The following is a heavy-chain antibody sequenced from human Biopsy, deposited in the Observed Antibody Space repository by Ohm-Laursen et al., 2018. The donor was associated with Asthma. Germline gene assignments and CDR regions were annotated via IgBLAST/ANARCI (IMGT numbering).Heavy chain of an antibody. J-gene: IGHJ4*02. V-gene: IGHV1-69*13. D-gene: IGHD2-2*01. CDR3: ARKAGSCISRTCYSLDF. Sequence: AASVKVSCKSLGGTFNTYVIGWVRQAPGQGLEWMGWINSVFGTTTYPQKFQDRVTITADDSTSTVYMELSSLRSEDTAVYYCARKAGSCISRTCYSLDFWGQGTLVTVSS. CDR2: INSVFGTT. CDR1: GGTFNTYV.